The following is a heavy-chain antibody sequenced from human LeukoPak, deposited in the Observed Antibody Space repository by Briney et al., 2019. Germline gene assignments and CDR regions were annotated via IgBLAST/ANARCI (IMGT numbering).Heavy chain of an antibody. V-gene: IGHV1-58*02. Sequence: GASVKVSCKASGFTFTSSAMQWVRQARGQRLEWIGWIVVGSGNTNYAQKFQERVTITRDMSTSTAYMELSSLRSEDTAVYYCAVTYYYDSSGYYYSFDYWGQGTLVTVSS. CDR2: IVVGSGNT. D-gene: IGHD3-22*01. J-gene: IGHJ4*02. CDR1: GFTFTSSA. CDR3: AVTYYYDSSGYYYSFDY.